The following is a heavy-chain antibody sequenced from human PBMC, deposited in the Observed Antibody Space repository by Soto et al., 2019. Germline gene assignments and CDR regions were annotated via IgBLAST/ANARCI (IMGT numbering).Heavy chain of an antibody. J-gene: IGHJ4*02. CDR3: VRGASLNFDY. CDR1: GFTFSDYA. V-gene: IGHV3-20*04. Sequence: PGGSLRRSCAACGFTFSDYAMHWVRQAPGKGLEWVSGVNWDGGNTGYADSVKGRFTISRDNAKNSLYLQMNSLRAEDTAFYYCVRGASLNFDYWGQGTLVTVSS. CDR2: VNWDGGNT. D-gene: IGHD1-26*01.